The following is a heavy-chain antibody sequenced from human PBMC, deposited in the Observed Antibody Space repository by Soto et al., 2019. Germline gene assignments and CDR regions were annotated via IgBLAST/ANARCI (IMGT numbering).Heavy chain of an antibody. CDR1: GYTFTSYG. Sequence: GDSGKVSCKASGYTFTSYGISWVRQAPGQGLEWMGWISAYNGNTNYAQKLQGRVTMTTDTSTSTAYMELRSLRSDDTAVYYCARANYDFWSGYGTKFDPWGQGTLVTVSS. CDR3: ARANYDFWSGYGTKFDP. CDR2: ISAYNGNT. D-gene: IGHD3-3*01. J-gene: IGHJ5*02. V-gene: IGHV1-18*01.